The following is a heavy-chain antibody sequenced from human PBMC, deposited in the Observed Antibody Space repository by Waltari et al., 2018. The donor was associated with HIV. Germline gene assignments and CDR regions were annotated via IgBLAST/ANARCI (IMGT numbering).Heavy chain of an antibody. D-gene: IGHD4-17*01. CDR1: GFTFRSYW. J-gene: IGHJ3*02. CDR2: ISSDGSTT. CDR3: ARENTMTCYDALDI. Sequence: EVQLVESGGGLVQPGGSLRLSCAASGFTFRSYWMHWVRQAPGKGLVWVSCISSDGSTTNYADSVKGRLTISRDNAKNTLYLQMNSLRADDTAVYYCARENTMTCYDALDIWGQGTMVTVSS. V-gene: IGHV3-74*01.